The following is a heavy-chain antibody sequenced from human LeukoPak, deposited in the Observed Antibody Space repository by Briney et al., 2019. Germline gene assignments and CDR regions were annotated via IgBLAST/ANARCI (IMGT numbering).Heavy chain of an antibody. CDR3: AKDWGYDSDAFDI. V-gene: IGHV3-43*01. D-gene: IGHD3-16*01. CDR2: ISWDGGST. Sequence: PGGSLRLSCAASGFTFDDYTMHWVRQAPGKGLEWVSLISWDGGSTYYADSVKGRFTISRDNSKNSLYLQMNSLRTEGTALYYCAKDWGYDSDAFDIWGQGTMVTVSS. J-gene: IGHJ3*02. CDR1: GFTFDDYT.